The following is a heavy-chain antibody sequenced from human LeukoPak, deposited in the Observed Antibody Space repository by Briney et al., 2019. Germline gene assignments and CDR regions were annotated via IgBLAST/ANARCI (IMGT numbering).Heavy chain of an antibody. CDR1: GFTFSNYA. CDR2: ISSSGSTI. Sequence: GGSLRLSCAASGFTFSNYAMSWVRQNPGKGLEWVSYISSSGSTIYYADSVKGRFTISRDNAKNSLYLQMNSLRAEDTAVYYCARGSYCTNGVCYRYYYMDVWGKGTTVTVSS. CDR3: ARGSYCTNGVCYRYYYMDV. J-gene: IGHJ6*03. V-gene: IGHV3-11*04. D-gene: IGHD2-8*01.